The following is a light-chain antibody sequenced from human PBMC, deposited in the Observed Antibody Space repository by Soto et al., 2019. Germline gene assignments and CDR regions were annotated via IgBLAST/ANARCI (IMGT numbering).Light chain of an antibody. CDR3: QQYGSSGT. CDR1: QSVSNNY. Sequence: ELVLTQSPGTLSLSPGERATLSCRASQSVSNNYLAWYQQKPGQAPRLLIYGASIRATGIPDRFSGSGSGTDFTLTISRLEPEDFAVYYCQQYGSSGTFGQGTKVEIK. V-gene: IGKV3-20*01. CDR2: GAS. J-gene: IGKJ1*01.